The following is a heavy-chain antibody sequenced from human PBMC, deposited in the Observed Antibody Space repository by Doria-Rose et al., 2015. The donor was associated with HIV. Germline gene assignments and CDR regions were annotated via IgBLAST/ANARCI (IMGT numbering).Heavy chain of an antibody. CDR2: ISWDSGAT. D-gene: IGHD3-3*01. J-gene: IGHJ6*03. V-gene: IGHV3-9*01. Sequence: VQLVQSGGGLVQPGRSLRLSCVGSGSSFESYAMHWVRLAPGKGLEWVAGISWDSGATGNADSVDGRFTISRDNAKKSVYLEMRSLRPEDTAFYYCAKAPIIGPKYYFYMDVWGKGTSVTVSS. CDR3: AKAPIIGPKYYFYMDV. CDR1: GSSFESYA.